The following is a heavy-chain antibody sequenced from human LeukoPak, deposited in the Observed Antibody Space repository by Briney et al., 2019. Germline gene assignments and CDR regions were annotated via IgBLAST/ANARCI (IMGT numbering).Heavy chain of an antibody. V-gene: IGHV1-18*01. CDR2: FSAFNGNR. J-gene: IGHJ4*02. CDR3: VRDGFCSSASCYDKGGFDF. CDR1: GYTFPNYG. Sequence: ALVKVSCRASGYTFPNYGFSWLRQAPGQGLEWMGWFSAFNGNRNYAQKFQGRVTLSTDTSTSAAYMELRSLRSDDTAVYYCVRDGFCSSASCYDKGGFDFWGQGTLVTVSS. D-gene: IGHD2-2*01.